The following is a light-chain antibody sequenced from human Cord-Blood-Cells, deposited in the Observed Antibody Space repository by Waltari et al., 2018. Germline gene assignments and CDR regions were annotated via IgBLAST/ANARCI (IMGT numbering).Light chain of an antibody. J-gene: IGLJ2*01. V-gene: IGLV3-1*01. CDR1: KLGDKY. CDR2: QDS. CDR3: QAWDSSTVV. Sequence: SYELTQPPSVSMSPGQTVSITCSGDKLGDKYACWYQQKPGQSPVLVIYQDSKRPSGIPERFSGSNSGNTATLTISGTQAMDEADYYCQAWDSSTVVFGGGTKLTVL.